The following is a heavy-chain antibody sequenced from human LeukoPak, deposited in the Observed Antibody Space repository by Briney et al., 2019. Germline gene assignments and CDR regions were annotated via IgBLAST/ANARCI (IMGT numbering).Heavy chain of an antibody. CDR2: IYYSGST. D-gene: IGHD2-15*01. J-gene: IGHJ4*02. Sequence: PSETLSLTCTVSGGCISSGDYYWSWIRQPPGKGLEWIGYIYYSGSTYYNPSLKSRVTISVDTSKNQFSLKLSSVTAADTAVYYCARGRGWQLLWDGYYFDYWAREPWSPSPQ. V-gene: IGHV4-30-4*01. CDR1: GGCISSGDYY. CDR3: ARGRGWQLLWDGYYFDY.